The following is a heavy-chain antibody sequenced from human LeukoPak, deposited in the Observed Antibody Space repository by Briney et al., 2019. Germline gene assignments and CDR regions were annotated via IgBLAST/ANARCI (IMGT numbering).Heavy chain of an antibody. V-gene: IGHV4-59*01. D-gene: IGHD2/OR15-2a*01. CDR1: GDSISNYY. J-gene: IGHJ4*02. CDR3: ARRRVLPPAYYFDY. Sequence: SETLSLTCTVSGDSISNYYWTWIRQPPGKGLEWIGYIYNSGSAIYNPSLKSRVTISVDTSKNQFSLKLSSMTAADTAVYYCARRRVLPPAYYFDYWGQGTLVTVSS. CDR2: IYNSGSA.